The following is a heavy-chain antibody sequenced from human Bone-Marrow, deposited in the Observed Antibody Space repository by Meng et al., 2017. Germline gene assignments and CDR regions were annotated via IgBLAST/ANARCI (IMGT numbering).Heavy chain of an antibody. V-gene: IGHV4-39*01. CDR3: ARHKGHSYGYLYFDY. D-gene: IGHD5-18*01. Sequence: QVQLQESGPGLVKPSGTLSLTCTVSGDSISSSNYYWGWIRQPPGKGLEWIGSMYYSGNIYYNPSLKSRVTISVDTSKNQFSLKVSSVTAADTAVFYCARHKGHSYGYLYFDYWGQGALVTVSS. CDR2: MYYSGNI. J-gene: IGHJ4*02. CDR1: GDSISSSNYY.